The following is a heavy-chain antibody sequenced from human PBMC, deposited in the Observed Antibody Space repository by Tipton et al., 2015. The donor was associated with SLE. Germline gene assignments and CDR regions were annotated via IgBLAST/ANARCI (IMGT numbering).Heavy chain of an antibody. J-gene: IGHJ4*02. CDR2: IYTSGST. CDR1: DGSISSGSYY. Sequence: TLSLTCTVSDGSISSGSYYWSWIRQPAGKGLEWIGRIYTSGSTNYNPSLKSRVTISVDTSKNQFSLKLSSVTAADTAVYYCARGRIAVAGNHFDYWGQGTLVTVSS. CDR3: ARGRIAVAGNHFDY. D-gene: IGHD6-19*01. V-gene: IGHV4-61*02.